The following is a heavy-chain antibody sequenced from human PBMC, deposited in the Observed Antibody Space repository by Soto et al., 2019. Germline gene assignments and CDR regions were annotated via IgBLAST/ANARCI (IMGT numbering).Heavy chain of an antibody. D-gene: IGHD3-22*01. CDR1: GFTFSSYG. CDR3: SKPNYLGSSCYYRGPFGH. CDR2: IWYDGSNK. V-gene: IGHV3-33*01. Sequence: QVQLVESGGGVVQPGRSLRLSCAASGFTFSSYGMHWVRQAPDKGLEWVAVIWYDGSNKYYADSVEGRFTISRDNSQNTLYPEKNRLRAEGTAVELFSKPNYLGSSCYYRGPFGHLGPGTLVTVSS. J-gene: IGHJ4*02.